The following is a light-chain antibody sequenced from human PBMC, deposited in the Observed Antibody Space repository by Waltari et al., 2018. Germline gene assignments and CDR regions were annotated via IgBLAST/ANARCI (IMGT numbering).Light chain of an antibody. J-gene: IGLJ2*01. CDR1: SGSIARNY. V-gene: IGLV6-57*03. CDR3: QSYDSSTFI. CDR2: EDT. Sequence: NFFLTQPHSVSASPGKTVIISCTRSSGSIARNYVQWYQLRPGSAPITVIYEDTQRPSGVSDRFSGSLDSSSNSATLTISGLKTEDEADYYCQSYDSSTFIFGGGTTLTVL.